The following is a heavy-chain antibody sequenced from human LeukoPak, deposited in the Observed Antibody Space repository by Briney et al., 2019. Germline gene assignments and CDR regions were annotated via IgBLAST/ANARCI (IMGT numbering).Heavy chain of an antibody. J-gene: IGHJ3*02. CDR3: ARDLGYCSGGSCHDDAFDI. V-gene: IGHV3-21*01. D-gene: IGHD2-15*01. Sequence: KPGGSLRLSCAASGFTFSSYSMNWVRQAPGKGLEWVSSISSSSSYIYYADSVKGRFTISRDNAKNSLYLQMNSLRAEDTAVYYCARDLGYCSGGSCHDDAFDIWGQGTMVTVSS. CDR2: ISSSSSYI. CDR1: GFTFSSYS.